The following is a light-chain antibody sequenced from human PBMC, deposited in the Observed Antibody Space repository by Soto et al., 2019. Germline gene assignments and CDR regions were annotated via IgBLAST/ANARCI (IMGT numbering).Light chain of an antibody. V-gene: IGKV3-15*01. CDR3: QQYNNWPPRT. CDR2: GAS. J-gene: IGKJ1*01. Sequence: EIVLTQSPGTLSLSPGEGATLSCRAGQSVSSNLAWYQQKPGQAPRLLIYGASTRATGIPARFSGSGSGTEFTLTISSLQSEDFAVYYCQQYNNWPPRTFGQGTKVDIK. CDR1: QSVSSN.